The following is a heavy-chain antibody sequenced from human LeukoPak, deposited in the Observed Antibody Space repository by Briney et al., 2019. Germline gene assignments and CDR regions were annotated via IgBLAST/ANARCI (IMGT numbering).Heavy chain of an antibody. CDR1: GFTFSSYA. J-gene: IGHJ6*02. CDR3: AKDRGYGDYGDYYYGMDV. Sequence: PGGSLRLSCAASGFTFSSYAMHWVRQAPGKGLEWVAVISYDGSNKYYADSVKGRFTISRDNSKNTLYLQMNSLRAEDTAVYYCAKDRGYGDYGDYYYGMDVWGQGTTVTVSS. CDR2: ISYDGSNK. V-gene: IGHV3-30*04. D-gene: IGHD4-17*01.